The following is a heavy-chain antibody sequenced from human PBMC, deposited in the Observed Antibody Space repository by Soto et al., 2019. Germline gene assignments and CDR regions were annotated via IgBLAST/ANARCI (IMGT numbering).Heavy chain of an antibody. Sequence: EAQLVESGGGLVQPGGSLRLSCVVSGFSFSTSWMGWVRQAPGNGLEWVATINEDGSETHYVDSVKGRFTISRDSAMNSVSLQMNSLRAEDTAVYYCARDTLWNTAMGVFDHRGQGTLVTVSS. CDR3: ARDTLWNTAMGVFDH. V-gene: IGHV3-7*03. J-gene: IGHJ4*02. CDR2: INEDGSET. CDR1: GFSFSTSW. D-gene: IGHD5-18*01.